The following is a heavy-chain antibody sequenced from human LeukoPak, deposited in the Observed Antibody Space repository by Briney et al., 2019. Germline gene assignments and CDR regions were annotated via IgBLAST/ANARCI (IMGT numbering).Heavy chain of an antibody. CDR1: GGSISSYY. CDR2: IYYSGST. J-gene: IGHJ4*02. V-gene: IGHV4-59*01. Sequence: PSETLSLTCTVSGGSISSYYWSWIRQPPGKGLEWIGYIYYSGSTNYNPSLKSRVTISVDTSKNQFSLKLSSVTAADTVVYYCARGLTYYDFWSGYWEKYYFDYWGQGTLVTVSS. D-gene: IGHD3-3*01. CDR3: ARGLTYYDFWSGYWEKYYFDY.